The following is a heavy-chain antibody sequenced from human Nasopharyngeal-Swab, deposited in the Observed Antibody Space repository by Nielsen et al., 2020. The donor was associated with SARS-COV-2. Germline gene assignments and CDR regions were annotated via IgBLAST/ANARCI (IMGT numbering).Heavy chain of an antibody. V-gene: IGHV1-8*01. CDR2: MNPNSGNT. Sequence: ASVKVSCKASGYTFTSYGINWVRQATGQGLEWMGWMNPNSGNTGYAQKFQGRVTMTRNTSISTAYMELSSLRSEDTAVYYCARGLAMVRGVIEFDYWGQGTLVTVSS. CDR3: ARGLAMVRGVIEFDY. D-gene: IGHD3-10*01. CDR1: GYTFTSYG. J-gene: IGHJ4*02.